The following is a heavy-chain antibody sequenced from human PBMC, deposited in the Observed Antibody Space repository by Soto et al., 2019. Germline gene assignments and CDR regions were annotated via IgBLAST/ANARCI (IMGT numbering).Heavy chain of an antibody. CDR2: IIPILGIA. CDR1: GGTFSSYT. V-gene: IGHV1-69*08. CDR3: ARELPYQQGLPPSSMFDY. Sequence: QVQLVQSGAEVKKPGSSVKVSCKASGGTFSSYTISRVRQAPGQGLEWMGRIIPILGIANYAQKFQGRVTITADKSTSTAYMELSSLRSEDTAVYYCARELPYQQGLPPSSMFDYWGQGTLVTVSS. J-gene: IGHJ4*02. D-gene: IGHD6-19*01.